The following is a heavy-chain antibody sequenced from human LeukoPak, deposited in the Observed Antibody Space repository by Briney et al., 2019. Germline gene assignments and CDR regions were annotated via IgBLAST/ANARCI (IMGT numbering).Heavy chain of an antibody. V-gene: IGHV4-59*08. CDR3: ARQGCSGGSCYYSKIYGMDV. J-gene: IGHJ6*02. CDR2: ICNSGST. CDR1: GGSISSYY. D-gene: IGHD2-15*01. Sequence: SETLSLTCTVSGGSISSYYWSWIRQPPGKGLEWIGYICNSGSTNYTPSLKSRVTISVDTSKNQFSLKLSSVTAADTAVYYCARQGCSGGSCYYSKIYGMDVWGQGTTVTVS.